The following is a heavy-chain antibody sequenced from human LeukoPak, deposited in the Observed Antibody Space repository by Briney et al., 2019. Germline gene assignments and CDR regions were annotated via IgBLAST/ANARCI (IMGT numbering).Heavy chain of an antibody. D-gene: IGHD5-24*01. CDR1: GGSISSYY. V-gene: IGHV4-59*01. Sequence: SETLSLTCTVSGGSISSYYWSWIRQPPGKRLERIGYIYYSGSTNYNPSLKSRVTMSVDTSKNQFSLRLSSVTAADTAVYYCARDKRGDGYGDFDYWGQGTLVTVSS. CDR2: IYYSGST. CDR3: ARDKRGDGYGDFDY. J-gene: IGHJ4*02.